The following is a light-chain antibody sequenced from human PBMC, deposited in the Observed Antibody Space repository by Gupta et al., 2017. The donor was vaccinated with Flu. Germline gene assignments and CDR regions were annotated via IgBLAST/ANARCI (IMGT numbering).Light chain of an antibody. CDR3: QHHRDRNPLT. Sequence: LTQSPATLSVSLGERVTVSCRASQSISNNLAWYQQKPGQPPRLLIYNSYTRATDIPARFSGGGSGTDFTLTIESRRSEDFAFEDCQHHRDRNPLTFGRGTKVEI. J-gene: IGKJ4*01. CDR2: NSY. V-gene: IGKV3-15*01. CDR1: QSISNN.